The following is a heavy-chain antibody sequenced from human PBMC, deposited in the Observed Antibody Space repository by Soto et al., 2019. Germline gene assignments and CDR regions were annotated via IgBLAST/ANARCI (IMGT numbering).Heavy chain of an antibody. D-gene: IGHD3-10*02. V-gene: IGHV4-31*03. J-gene: IGHJ4*02. Sequence: LSLTFTVSVASVSTGVYYWTWIRQHPGKVLEWIGYIDNSGSTYYNPSLTGRVDISVDTSKNEFSLNLQSLTAADTAFYYCAGAVSDFDVRRYRTSYFDQWGQGILVTVSS. CDR1: VASVSTGVYY. CDR2: IDNSGST. CDR3: AGAVSDFDVRRYRTSYFDQ.